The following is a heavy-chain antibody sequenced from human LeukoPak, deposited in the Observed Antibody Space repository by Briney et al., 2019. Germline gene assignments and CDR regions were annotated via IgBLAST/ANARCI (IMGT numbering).Heavy chain of an antibody. D-gene: IGHD6-13*01. J-gene: IGHJ4*02. Sequence: ASVKVSCKASGYTFTGYYMHWVRQAPGQGLEWMGWINPNSGGTNYAQKFQGWVTMTRDTSISTAYMELSRLRSEDTAVYYSATAPTESIAAAGYFDYWGQGTLVTVSS. CDR2: INPNSGGT. CDR3: ATAPTESIAAAGYFDY. CDR1: GYTFTGYY. V-gene: IGHV1-2*04.